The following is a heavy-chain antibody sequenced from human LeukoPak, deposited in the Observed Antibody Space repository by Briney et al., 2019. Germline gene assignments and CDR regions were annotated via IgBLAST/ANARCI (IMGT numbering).Heavy chain of an antibody. CDR2: INAGNGNT. CDR3: AMHVDTAMVFDY. V-gene: IGHV1-3*01. J-gene: IGHJ4*02. Sequence: ASVKVSCKASGYTFTSYAMHWVRQAPGQRLEWMGWINAGNGNTKYSQKFQGRVTITRDTSASTAYTELSSLRSEDTAVYYCAMHVDTAMVFDYWGQGTLVTVSS. CDR1: GYTFTSYA. D-gene: IGHD5-18*01.